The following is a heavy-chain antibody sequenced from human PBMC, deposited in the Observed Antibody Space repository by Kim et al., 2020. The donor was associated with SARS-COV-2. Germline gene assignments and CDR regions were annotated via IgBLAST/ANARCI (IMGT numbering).Heavy chain of an antibody. CDR3: ARLSGSYSRGYFDY. V-gene: IGHV4-30-2*01. J-gene: IGHJ4*02. CDR2: IYHSGST. D-gene: IGHD1-26*01. CDR1: GGSISSGGYS. Sequence: SETLSLTCAVSGGSISSGGYSWSWIRQPPGKGLEWIGYIYHSGSTYYNPSLKSRVTISVDRSKNQFSLKLSSVTAADTAVYYCARLSGSYSRGYFDYWGQGTLVTVSS.